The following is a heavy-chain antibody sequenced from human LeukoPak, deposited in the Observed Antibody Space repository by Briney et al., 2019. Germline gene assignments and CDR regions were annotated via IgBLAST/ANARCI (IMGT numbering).Heavy chain of an antibody. CDR2: IYSGGST. D-gene: IGHD3-22*01. Sequence: GGSLRLSCAASGFTVSSNYMSWVRQAPGKGLERVSVIYSGGSTYYAASVKGGVTISRDNSKNTLYLQMSSLGAEDTAVYYCARLGGDYYDSSGYYYFDYWGQGTLVTVSS. V-gene: IGHV3-53*01. J-gene: IGHJ4*02. CDR1: GFTVSSNY. CDR3: ARLGGDYYDSSGYYYFDY.